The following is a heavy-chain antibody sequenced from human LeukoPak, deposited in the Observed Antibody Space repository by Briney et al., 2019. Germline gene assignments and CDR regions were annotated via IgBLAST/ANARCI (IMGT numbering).Heavy chain of an antibody. Sequence: SETLSLTCTVSGGAISSYYWNWIRQTPGKGLEWLGYIYYSGTTNYNPSLKSRATISVDTSKNQFSLKLSSVTAADTAVYYCARGSPHYYDSSGYSRWGQGTLVTVSS. CDR1: GGAISSYY. D-gene: IGHD3-22*01. CDR3: ARGSPHYYDSSGYSR. J-gene: IGHJ4*02. CDR2: IYYSGTT. V-gene: IGHV4-59*08.